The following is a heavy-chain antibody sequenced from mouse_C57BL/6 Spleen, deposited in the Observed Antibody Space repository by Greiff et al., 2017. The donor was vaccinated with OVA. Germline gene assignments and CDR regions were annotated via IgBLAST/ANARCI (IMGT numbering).Heavy chain of an antibody. CDR2: IYPGDGDT. Sequence: QVQLKQSGPELVKPGASVKISCKASGYAFSSSWMNWVKQRPGKGLEWIGRIYPGDGDTNYNGKFKGKATLTADKSSRTAYMQLSSLTSEDSAVYFCARYPYYYGSSYVDAMDYWGQGTSVTVSS. CDR3: ARYPYYYGSSYVDAMDY. V-gene: IGHV1-82*01. CDR1: GYAFSSSW. J-gene: IGHJ4*01. D-gene: IGHD1-1*01.